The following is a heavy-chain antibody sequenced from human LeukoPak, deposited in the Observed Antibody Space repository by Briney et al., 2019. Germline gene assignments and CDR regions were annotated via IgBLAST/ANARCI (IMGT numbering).Heavy chain of an antibody. J-gene: IGHJ4*02. D-gene: IGHD3-22*01. CDR1: GFTFSSYS. CDR3: ARDLGSTGYYLSY. Sequence: GGSLRLSCAASGFTFSSYSMNWVRQAPGKGLEWVSYISSSSSYIYYADSVKGRFTISRDNAKNSLYLQMNSLRADDTAVYYCARDLGSTGYYLSYWGQGTLVTVSS. CDR2: ISSSSSYI. V-gene: IGHV3-21*01.